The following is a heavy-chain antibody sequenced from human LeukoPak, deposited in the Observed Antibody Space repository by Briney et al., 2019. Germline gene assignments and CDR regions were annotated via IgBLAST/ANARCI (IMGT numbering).Heavy chain of an antibody. J-gene: IGHJ3*02. CDR1: GFTVSSNY. D-gene: IGHD3-22*01. V-gene: IGHV3-66*02. CDR3: ARVAYYYDSSGYYDAFDI. CDR2: IYSGGST. Sequence: GGSLRLXCAASGFTVSSNYMSWVRQAPGKELEWVSVIYSGGSTYYADSVKGRFTISRDNSKNTLYLQMNSLRAEDTAVYYCARVAYYYDSSGYYDAFDIWGQGTMVTVSS.